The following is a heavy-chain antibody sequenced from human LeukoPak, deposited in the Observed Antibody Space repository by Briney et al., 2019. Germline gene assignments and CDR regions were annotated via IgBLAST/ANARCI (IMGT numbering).Heavy chain of an antibody. D-gene: IGHD4-17*01. CDR2: ISSDGSTI. CDR3: ARGGDYGSFDY. Sequence: GGSLRLSCTASGFSFSRYSMNWVRQAPGKGLEWISYISSDGSTIYYADSVKGRFTISRDNARNSLYLQMNSLRAEDTAVYYCARGGDYGSFDYWGQGTLVTVSS. CDR1: GFSFSRYS. J-gene: IGHJ4*02. V-gene: IGHV3-48*01.